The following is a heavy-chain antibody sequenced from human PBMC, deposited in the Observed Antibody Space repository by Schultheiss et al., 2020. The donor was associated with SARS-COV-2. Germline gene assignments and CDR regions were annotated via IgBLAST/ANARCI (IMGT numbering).Heavy chain of an antibody. Sequence: SETLSLTCTVSGGSISSYYWSWIRQPPGKGLEWIGYIYYSGSTNYNPSLKSRVTMSVDTSKNQFSLKLSSVTAADTAVYYCARDRMGGDPLDYWGQGTLVTVSS. J-gene: IGHJ4*02. CDR2: IYYSGST. V-gene: IGHV4-59*12. CDR3: ARDRMGGDPLDY. CDR1: GGSISSYY. D-gene: IGHD4-17*01.